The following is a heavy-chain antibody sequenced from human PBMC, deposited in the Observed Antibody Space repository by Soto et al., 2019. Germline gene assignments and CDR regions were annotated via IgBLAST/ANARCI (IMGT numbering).Heavy chain of an antibody. CDR1: GFTFSNYG. CDR3: AKMNGNTYWYYGMDV. D-gene: IGHD2-8*02. J-gene: IGHJ6*02. V-gene: IGHV3-30*18. Sequence: GGSLRLSCAASGFTFSNYGMHWVRQAPGKGLEWVAVMSSDGSDKYYADSVKGRFIVSRDNSKSTLYLQMNSLRAEDTAVYYCAKMNGNTYWYYGMDVWGQGTTVTVSS. CDR2: MSSDGSDK.